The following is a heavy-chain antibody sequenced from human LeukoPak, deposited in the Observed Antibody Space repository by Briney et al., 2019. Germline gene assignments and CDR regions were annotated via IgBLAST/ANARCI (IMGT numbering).Heavy chain of an antibody. CDR1: GYTFTSYD. D-gene: IGHD4-17*01. Sequence: ASVKVSCKASGYTFTSYDINGVRHATAQGLEWMGWMNPNSGNTGYAQKFRGRVTMTRNTSISTAYMELSSLRSEDTAVYYCASFGYGDYRYYFDYWGQGTLVTVSS. J-gene: IGHJ4*01. CDR3: ASFGYGDYRYYFDY. CDR2: MNPNSGNT. V-gene: IGHV1-8*01.